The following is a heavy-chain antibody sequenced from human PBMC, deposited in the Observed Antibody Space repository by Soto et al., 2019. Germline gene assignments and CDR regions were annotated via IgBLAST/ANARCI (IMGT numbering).Heavy chain of an antibody. D-gene: IGHD3-16*02. CDR3: ARIRGVIAHFDY. V-gene: IGHV4-34*01. CDR2: INHSGST. Sequence: SETLSLTCAVYGGSFSGYYWSWIRQPPGKGLEWIGEINHSGSTNYNPSLKSRVTISVDTSKNQFSLKLSSVTAADTAVYYCARIRGVIAHFDYWGQGTLVTVSS. J-gene: IGHJ4*02. CDR1: GGSFSGYY.